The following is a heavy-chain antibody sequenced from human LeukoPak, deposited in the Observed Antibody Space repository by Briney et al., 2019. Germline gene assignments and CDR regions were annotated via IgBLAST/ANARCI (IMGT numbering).Heavy chain of an antibody. D-gene: IGHD3-3*01. CDR2: IWNDGGNK. Sequence: GRSLRLSCAASGFIFSSYAMHWVRQAPGTGLEWVAVIWNDGGNKYYADSVKGRFTISRDNSKNTLYLQMNSLRAEDTALYYCARYYDGPDYFDYWGQGTLVTVSS. J-gene: IGHJ4*02. CDR1: GFIFSSYA. V-gene: IGHV3-33*03. CDR3: ARYYDGPDYFDY.